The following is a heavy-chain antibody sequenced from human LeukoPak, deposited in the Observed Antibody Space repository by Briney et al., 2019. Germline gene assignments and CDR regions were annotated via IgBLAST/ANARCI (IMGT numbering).Heavy chain of an antibody. Sequence: SETLSLTCAVSGGSISSGGYSWSWIRQPPGKGLEWIGYIYHSGSTYYNPSLKSRVTISVDRSKNQFSLKLSSVTAADTAVYYCARGGHCSGGSCREYFQHWGQGTLVTVSS. CDR1: GGSISSGGYS. CDR2: IYHSGST. V-gene: IGHV4-30-2*01. CDR3: ARGGHCSGGSCREYFQH. D-gene: IGHD2-15*01. J-gene: IGHJ1*01.